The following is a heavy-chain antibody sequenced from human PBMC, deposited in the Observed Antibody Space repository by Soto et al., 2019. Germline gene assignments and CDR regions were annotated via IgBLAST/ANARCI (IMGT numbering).Heavy chain of an antibody. Sequence: PSETLSLTCAVYGGSFSGYYWTWIRQPPGTGLEWIGEINHSGSTNYNPSLKSRVTISVDTSKNQFSLKLSSVTAADTAVYYCARVVKDYYGSGSYYKRYYYYGMDVWGQGTTVTVSS. CDR3: ARVVKDYYGSGSYYKRYYYYGMDV. CDR2: INHSGST. D-gene: IGHD3-10*01. CDR1: GGSFSGYY. J-gene: IGHJ6*02. V-gene: IGHV4-34*01.